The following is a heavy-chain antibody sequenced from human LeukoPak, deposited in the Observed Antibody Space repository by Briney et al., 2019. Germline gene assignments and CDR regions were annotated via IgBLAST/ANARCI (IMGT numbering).Heavy chain of an antibody. V-gene: IGHV3-23*01. D-gene: IGHD3-9*01. CDR3: AKGGFDWLYNYYGMDV. CDR1: GFTFSSYG. Sequence: PGGSLRLSCAASGFTFSSYGMHWVRQAPGKGLEWVSAISGSGGSTYYADSVKGRFTISRDNSKNTLYLQMNSLRAEDTAVYYCAKGGFDWLYNYYGMDVWGQGTTVTVSS. J-gene: IGHJ6*02. CDR2: ISGSGGST.